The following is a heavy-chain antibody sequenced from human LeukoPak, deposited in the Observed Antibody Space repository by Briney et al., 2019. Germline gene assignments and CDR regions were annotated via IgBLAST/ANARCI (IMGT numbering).Heavy chain of an antibody. J-gene: IGHJ6*03. CDR2: IYYSGST. V-gene: IGHV4-39*01. CDR3: ARPFGGSYGYYYMDV. Sequence: PSETLSLTCTVSGGSISSSNYYWGWIRQPPGKGLEWIGSIYYSGSTYYNPSLKSRVTISVDTSKNQFSLKLSSVTAADTAVYYCARPFGGSYGYYYMDVWGKGTTVTVSS. CDR1: GGSISSSNYY. D-gene: IGHD1-26*01.